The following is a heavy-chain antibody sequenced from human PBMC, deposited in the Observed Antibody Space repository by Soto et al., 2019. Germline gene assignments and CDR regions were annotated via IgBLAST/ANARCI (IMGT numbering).Heavy chain of an antibody. Sequence: PGGSLRLSCAASGFTFSSYAMSWVRQAPGKGLEWVSAISGSGGSTYYADSVKGRFTISRDNSKNTLYLQMNSLRAEDTAVYYCSTTVITAPLFEYWGQGTVVTVSS. CDR3: STTVITAPLFEY. V-gene: IGHV3-23*01. CDR1: GFTFSSYA. CDR2: ISGSGGST. D-gene: IGHD1-20*01. J-gene: IGHJ4*02.